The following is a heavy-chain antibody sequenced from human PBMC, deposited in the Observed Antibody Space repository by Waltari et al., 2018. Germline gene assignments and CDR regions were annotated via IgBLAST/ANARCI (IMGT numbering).Heavy chain of an antibody. J-gene: IGHJ6*02. Sequence: EVQLLESGGGLVQPGGSLRLYCAASGFTFSSYWKSWVRQAPGKGLECVANIKQDGSEKYYVDSVKCRFTISRDNAKNSLYLQMNSLRAEDTAVYYCARDTWEVVVNTPTESDYYYYGMDVWGQGTTVTVSS. V-gene: IGHV3-7*04. CDR2: IKQDGSEK. CDR1: GFTFSSYW. D-gene: IGHD3-22*01. CDR3: ARDTWEVVVNTPTESDYYYYGMDV.